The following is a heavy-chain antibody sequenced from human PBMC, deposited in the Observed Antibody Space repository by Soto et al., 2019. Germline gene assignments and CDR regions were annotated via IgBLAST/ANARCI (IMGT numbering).Heavy chain of an antibody. J-gene: IGHJ4*02. D-gene: IGHD3-10*01. Sequence: SETLSFTCAVYGGSFSGYFWSWIRQPPGKGLEWIGEINHSGSTSYNPSLQSRVTISVDTSKSQFSLKLTSVTAADTAVYYCARWVRGYIFDYWGQGALVTVSS. CDR3: ARWVRGYIFDY. CDR2: INHSGST. V-gene: IGHV4-34*01. CDR1: GGSFSGYF.